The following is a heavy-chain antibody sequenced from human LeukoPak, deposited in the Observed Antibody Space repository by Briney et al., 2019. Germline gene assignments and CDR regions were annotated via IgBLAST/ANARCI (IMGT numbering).Heavy chain of an antibody. Sequence: AGSLRLSCAASGFTFSSNGMHWVRQAPGKGLEWVAVIWYDGSTKCYADSVKGRFTISRDNSKNTLYLQMNSLRAEDTAVYYCAREGRCGGDCYYDYWGQGTLVSVSS. J-gene: IGHJ4*02. CDR3: AREGRCGGDCYYDY. D-gene: IGHD2-21*02. V-gene: IGHV3-33*01. CDR2: IWYDGSTK. CDR1: GFTFSSNG.